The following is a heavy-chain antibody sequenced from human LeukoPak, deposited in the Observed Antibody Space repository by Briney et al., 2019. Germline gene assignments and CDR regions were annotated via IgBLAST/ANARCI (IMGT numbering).Heavy chain of an antibody. CDR2: IIPILGIA. Sequence: GSSVKVSCKASGGTFSSYAISWVRQAPGQGLEWMGRIIPILGIANYAQKFQGRVTITADKSTSTAYMELSSLRSEDTAVYYCARGRGSGRYGWVYWGQGTLVTVSS. CDR3: ARGRGSGRYGWVY. V-gene: IGHV1-69*04. CDR1: GGTFSSYA. J-gene: IGHJ4*02. D-gene: IGHD6-19*01.